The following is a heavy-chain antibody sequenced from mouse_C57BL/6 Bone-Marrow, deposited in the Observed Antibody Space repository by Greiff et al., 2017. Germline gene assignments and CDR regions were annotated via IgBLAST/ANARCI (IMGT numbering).Heavy chain of an antibody. CDR3: ARGDGCCAGY. J-gene: IGHJ2*01. D-gene: IGHD2-3*01. Sequence: VKLQQPGPELVRPGSSVKLSCKASGYTFTSYWMAWVKQRPGQGLEWIGNIYPSDSATHYNHKFKDKATVTVNKSSSTAYMQLSSLSAEDSAVYYGARGDGCCAGYWGQGTTVTVSA. CDR2: IYPSDSAT. CDR1: GYTFTSYW. V-gene: IGHV1-61*01.